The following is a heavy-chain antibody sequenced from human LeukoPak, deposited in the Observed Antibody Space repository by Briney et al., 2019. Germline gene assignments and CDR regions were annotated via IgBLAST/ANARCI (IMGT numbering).Heavy chain of an antibody. D-gene: IGHD1-26*01. CDR3: ARGGAHEGAFDI. Sequence: ASETLSLTCTVSGGSISSYYWSWIRQPPGKGLEWIGYIYYSGSTNYNPSLKSRVTISVDTSKNQFSLKLSSVTAADTAVYYCARGGAHEGAFDIWGQGTMVTVSS. CDR2: IYYSGST. J-gene: IGHJ3*02. V-gene: IGHV4-59*01. CDR1: GGSISSYY.